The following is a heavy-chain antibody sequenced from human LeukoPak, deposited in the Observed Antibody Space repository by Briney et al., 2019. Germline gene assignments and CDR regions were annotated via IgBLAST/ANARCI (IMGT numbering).Heavy chain of an antibody. D-gene: IGHD2-21*02. Sequence: GGALRLSCAASGFTLDGYTMNWVRQAPGKGLEWVASISSRSGYIYYADSVRGRFTVSRENAKNSLSLQMNTLRAEDTATYYCARAEASVTAFDFWGQGTLVTVSS. CDR3: ARAEASVTAFDF. V-gene: IGHV3-21*01. J-gene: IGHJ4*02. CDR1: GFTLDGYT. CDR2: ISSRSGYI.